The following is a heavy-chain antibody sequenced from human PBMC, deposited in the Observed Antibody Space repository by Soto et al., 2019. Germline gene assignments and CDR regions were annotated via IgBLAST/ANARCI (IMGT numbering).Heavy chain of an antibody. CDR2: TYYRSKWYN. D-gene: IGHD6-6*01. Sequence: SQTLSLTCAISGDSVSSNSAAWNWIRHSPSRGLEWLGRTYYRSKWYNDYAVSVKSRITINPDTSKNQFSLQLNSVTPEDTAVYYCARETASIAARRGYYYYGMDVWGQGTTVTVSS. V-gene: IGHV6-1*01. J-gene: IGHJ6*02. CDR1: GDSVSSNSAA. CDR3: ARETASIAARRGYYYYGMDV.